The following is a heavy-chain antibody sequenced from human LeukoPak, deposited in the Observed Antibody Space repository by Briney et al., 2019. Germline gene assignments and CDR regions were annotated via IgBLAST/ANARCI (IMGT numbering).Heavy chain of an antibody. D-gene: IGHD1-26*01. CDR1: GYSFTSYW. V-gene: IGHV5-51*01. CDR3: ARLPILPSIVGVPWYFDY. J-gene: IGHJ4*02. CDR2: IYPGDSDT. Sequence: GESLKISCKGSGYSFTSYWIGWVRQMPGKGLEWMAIIYPGDSDTRYSPSFQGQVTISADKSISTAYLQWSSLKASDTAMYYCARLPILPSIVGVPWYFDYWGQGTLVTVSS.